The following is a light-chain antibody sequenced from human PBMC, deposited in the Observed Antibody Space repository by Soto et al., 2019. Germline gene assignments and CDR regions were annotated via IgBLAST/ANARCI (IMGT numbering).Light chain of an antibody. V-gene: IGLV2-14*01. J-gene: IGLJ2*01. CDR3: SSYTSTTKEVV. Sequence: QSALTQPASVSGSPGRSITISGTGTSSDVGDYNLVSWYQQHPGKAPQLMIYEVSNRPSGVSNRFSGSKSGNTASLTISGLQGEDEADYYCSSYTSTTKEVVFGGGTKVTVL. CDR1: SSDVGDYNL. CDR2: EVS.